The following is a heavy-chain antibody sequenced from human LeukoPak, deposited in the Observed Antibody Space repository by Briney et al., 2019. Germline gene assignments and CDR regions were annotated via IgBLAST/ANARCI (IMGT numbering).Heavy chain of an antibody. Sequence: AGGSLRLSCAASGFTFSSYSMNWVRQAPGKGLEWVSSISSSSSYIYYADSVRGRFTISRDNAKNSLYLQMNSLRAEDTAVYYCARGGLVPAFDIWGQGTMVTVSS. D-gene: IGHD6-19*01. CDR3: ARGGLVPAFDI. V-gene: IGHV3-21*01. J-gene: IGHJ3*02. CDR2: ISSSSSYI. CDR1: GFTFSSYS.